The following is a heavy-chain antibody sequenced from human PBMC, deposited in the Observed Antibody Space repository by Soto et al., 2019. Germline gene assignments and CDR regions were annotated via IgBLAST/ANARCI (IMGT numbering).Heavy chain of an antibody. V-gene: IGHV5-51*01. J-gene: IGHJ4*01. CDR3: ARHSTSAPKDY. Sequence: PGESLKISCKGSGYSFTTYWIAWVRQMPGKGLEWVGIIYLGDSDTRYSPSFEGHVTISVDKSISTAFLQWNSLKASDNAIYYCARHSTSAPKDYWGQGTLVTVSS. CDR2: IYLGDSDT. CDR1: GYSFTTYW. D-gene: IGHD3-10*01.